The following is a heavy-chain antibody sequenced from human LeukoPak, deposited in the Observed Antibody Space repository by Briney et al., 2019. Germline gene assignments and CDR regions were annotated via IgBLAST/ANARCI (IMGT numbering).Heavy chain of an antibody. J-gene: IGHJ4*02. Sequence: PGGSLRLSCAASGFTFSSSAMGSVRPAPGRGLAGVSTITNSGDSTYYADSVKGRFTISRDNSKNTVYLQVNSLRADDTAVYYCAKDASCSNGGQGTLVTVSS. CDR1: GFTFSSSA. CDR2: ITNSGDST. CDR3: AKDASCSN. D-gene: IGHD3-10*02. V-gene: IGHV3-23*01.